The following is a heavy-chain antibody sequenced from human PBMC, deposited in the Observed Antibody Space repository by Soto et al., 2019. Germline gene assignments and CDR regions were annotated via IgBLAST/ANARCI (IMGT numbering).Heavy chain of an antibody. CDR2: IFYSGST. CDR1: GGSITSHY. Sequence: SETLSLTCTVSGGSITSHYWGWIRQPPGKGLYWIGYIFYSGSTNYNPSLKSRVTISVDTSKKQFSLKLTSVTAADTAMYYCARVESGTFDYWGQGTLVTVS. V-gene: IGHV4-59*11. D-gene: IGHD6-13*01. CDR3: ARVESGTFDY. J-gene: IGHJ4*02.